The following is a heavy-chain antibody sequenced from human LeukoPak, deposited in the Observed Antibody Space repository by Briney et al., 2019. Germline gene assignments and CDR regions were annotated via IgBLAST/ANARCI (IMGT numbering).Heavy chain of an antibody. J-gene: IGHJ4*02. D-gene: IGHD3-10*01. CDR3: ARGGWFGEPLTYFDY. CDR1: DGSIRTYY. CDR2: IYYRGDI. V-gene: IGHV4-59*01. Sequence: SETLSLTCSVSDGSIRTYYWSWIRQSPGQGLEWIGNIYYRGDINYNPSLKSRVIISIDTSKNQFSLKVTSLTAADTAVYYCARGGWFGEPLTYFDYWGPGALVTVSS.